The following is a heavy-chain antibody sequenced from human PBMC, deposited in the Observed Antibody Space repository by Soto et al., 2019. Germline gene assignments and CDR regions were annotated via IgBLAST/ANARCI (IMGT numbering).Heavy chain of an antibody. Sequence: PSETLSLTCADSGGSISRGGYSWSWIRQPPGKGLEWIGYIYHSGSTYYNPSLKSRVTISVDRSKNQFSLKLSSVTAADTAVYYCARDRKGLGYYYGMDVWGQGTTVTVSS. V-gene: IGHV4-30-2*01. CDR3: ARDRKGLGYYYGMDV. CDR2: IYHSGST. J-gene: IGHJ6*02. CDR1: GGSISRGGYS. D-gene: IGHD3-22*01.